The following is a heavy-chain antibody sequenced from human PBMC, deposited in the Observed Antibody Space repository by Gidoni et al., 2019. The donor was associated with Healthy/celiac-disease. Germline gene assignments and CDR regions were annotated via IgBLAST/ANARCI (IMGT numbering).Heavy chain of an antibody. CDR3: AKGGRWDQLPYYFDY. D-gene: IGHD2-2*01. CDR1: GFTFSSYV. J-gene: IGHJ4*02. CDR2: ISYDGSNK. Sequence: QVQLVESGGGVVQPGRSLRLSCAASGFTFSSYVMHWVRQAPGKGLEWVAVISYDGSNKYYADSVKGRFTISRDNSKNTLYLQMNSLRAEDTAVYYCAKGGRWDQLPYYFDYWGQGTLVTVSS. V-gene: IGHV3-30*18.